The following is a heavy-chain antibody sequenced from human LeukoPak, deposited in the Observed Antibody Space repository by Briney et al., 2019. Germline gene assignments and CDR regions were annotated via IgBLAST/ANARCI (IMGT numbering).Heavy chain of an antibody. D-gene: IGHD3-3*01. CDR3: ARRHTIFGVVIKYYFDY. Sequence: SETLSLTCAVDGGSFSGYYWSWIRQPPGKGLEWIGEINHSRSTNYNPSLKSRVTISVDTSKNQFSLKLNSVTAADTAVYYCARRHTIFGVVIKYYFDYWGQGTLVTVSS. V-gene: IGHV4-34*01. J-gene: IGHJ4*02. CDR1: GGSFSGYY. CDR2: INHSRST.